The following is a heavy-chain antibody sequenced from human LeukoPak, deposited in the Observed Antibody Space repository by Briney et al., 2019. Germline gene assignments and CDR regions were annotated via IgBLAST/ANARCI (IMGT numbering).Heavy chain of an antibody. J-gene: IGHJ2*01. CDR3: ARGSVTVLTPDNWYFDL. V-gene: IGHV3-21*01. Sequence: GGSLRLSCVASGFTFRSHSMNWVRQAPGKGLEWVSSISSSSSYIYYGDSVKGRFTISRDNAKKSLYLQMNSLRAEDTAVYYCARGSVTVLTPDNWYFDLWGRGTLVTVSS. CDR2: ISSSSSYI. CDR1: GFTFRSHS. D-gene: IGHD2-8*01.